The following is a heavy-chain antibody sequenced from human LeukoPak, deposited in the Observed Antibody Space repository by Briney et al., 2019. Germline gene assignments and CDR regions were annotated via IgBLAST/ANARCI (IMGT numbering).Heavy chain of an antibody. CDR2: IYNGVNT. CDR3: ARQWSHDAFDI. CDR1: GASVSSASY. Sequence: SETLSLTCTVSGASVSSASYWSWIRQPPGKGVEWIAHIYNGVNTNYNPSLKSRVTISVDTSKNQFSLKLSSVTAADTAVYYCARQWSHDAFDIWGQGTMVTVSS. V-gene: IGHV4-61*01. D-gene: IGHD2-8*01. J-gene: IGHJ3*02.